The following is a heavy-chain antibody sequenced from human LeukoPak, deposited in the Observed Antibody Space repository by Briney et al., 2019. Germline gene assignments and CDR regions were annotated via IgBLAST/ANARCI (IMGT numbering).Heavy chain of an antibody. Sequence: KTSETLSLTCTVSGGSISSYYWSWIRRPPGKGLEWIGYIYYSGSTNYNPSLKSRVTISVDTSKNQFSLKLSSVTAADTAVYYCARGPSYDPPDYWGQGTLVTVSS. V-gene: IGHV4-59*01. CDR3: ARGPSYDPPDY. CDR2: IYYSGST. J-gene: IGHJ4*02. CDR1: GGSISSYY. D-gene: IGHD3-16*01.